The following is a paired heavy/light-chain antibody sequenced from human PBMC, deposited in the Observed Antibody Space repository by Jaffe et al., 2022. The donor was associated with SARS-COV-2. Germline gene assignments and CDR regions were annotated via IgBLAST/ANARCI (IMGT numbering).Light chain of an antibody. V-gene: IGLV2-14*03. CDR1: SSDIGGSNF. J-gene: IGLJ1*01. CDR2: DVN. Sequence: QSALTQPASVSGSPGQSITISCTGTSSDIGGSNFVSWYQQHPGKAPKLIMYDVNNRPSGVPNRFSGSKSGNTASLTISGLQAEDDADYHCSSWSSSNAPPYVFGTGTRVTVL. CDR3: SSWSSSNAPPYV.
Heavy chain of an antibody. Sequence: QLQLLESGGGVVQPGRSLRLSCEASGFTFSHYAMHWVRQAPGKGLEWVTSISDDGSGKYYADSVRGRFAISRDNSKDILYLQMSSLRPEDAAMYYCVRAINSAWHNFEYWGQGTLVTVSS. CDR3: VRAINSAWHNFEY. CDR1: GFTFSHYA. J-gene: IGHJ4*02. V-gene: IGHV3-30*09. CDR2: ISDDGSGK. D-gene: IGHD6-19*01.